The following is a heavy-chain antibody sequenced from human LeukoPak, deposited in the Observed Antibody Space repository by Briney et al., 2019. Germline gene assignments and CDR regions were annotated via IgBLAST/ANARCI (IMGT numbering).Heavy chain of an antibody. Sequence: GGSLRLSCAASGFTVSDYFMSWFRKAPGKGLEWVSVVYRSGYTYHSDSVKGRFSLSRDKSKNTLYLQMNSLRAEDTAVYYCTRDPDAWGQGTLVTVSS. J-gene: IGHJ5*02. CDR2: VYRSGYT. CDR3: TRDPDA. V-gene: IGHV3-66*01. CDR1: GFTVSDYF.